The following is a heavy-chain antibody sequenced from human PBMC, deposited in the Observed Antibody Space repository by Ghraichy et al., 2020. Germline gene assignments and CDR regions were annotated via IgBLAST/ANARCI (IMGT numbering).Heavy chain of an antibody. Sequence: GGSLRLSCAASGFSFSHYWMSWVRQAPGEGLEWVANITEDGSEKYPVDSVKGRFTISRDNAKNSLYLQMNSLRAEDTAVYYCTRAGRPAGLWGRGTLVIVSS. J-gene: IGHJ2*01. CDR1: GFSFSHYW. V-gene: IGHV3-7*03. CDR2: ITEDGSEK. D-gene: IGHD1-14*01. CDR3: TRAGRPAGL.